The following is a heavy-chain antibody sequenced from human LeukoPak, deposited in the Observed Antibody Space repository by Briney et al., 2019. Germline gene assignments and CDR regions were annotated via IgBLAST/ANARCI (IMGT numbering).Heavy chain of an antibody. J-gene: IGHJ4*02. CDR3: ARYSYGHQYYFDY. D-gene: IGHD5-18*01. CDR2: INAGNGNT. Sequence: ASVKVSCKASGYTFTSYAMHWVRQAPGQRLEWMGWINAGNGNTKYSQKFQGRVTITADESTSTAYMELSSLRSEDTAVYYCARYSYGHQYYFDYWGQGTLVTVSS. CDR1: GYTFTSYA. V-gene: IGHV1-3*01.